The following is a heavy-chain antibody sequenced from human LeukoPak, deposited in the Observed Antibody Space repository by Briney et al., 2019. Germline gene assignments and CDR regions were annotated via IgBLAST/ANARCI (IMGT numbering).Heavy chain of an antibody. Sequence: SQTLSLTCTVSGGSISSGSYYWGWIRQPAGKGLEWSGRIYTSGSTNYNPSLKSRVTISVDTSKNQFSLKLSSVTAADTAVYYCASANWGSSFDYWGQGTLVTVSS. CDR3: ASANWGSSFDY. CDR2: IYTSGST. CDR1: GGSISSGSYY. J-gene: IGHJ4*02. D-gene: IGHD3-16*01. V-gene: IGHV4-61*02.